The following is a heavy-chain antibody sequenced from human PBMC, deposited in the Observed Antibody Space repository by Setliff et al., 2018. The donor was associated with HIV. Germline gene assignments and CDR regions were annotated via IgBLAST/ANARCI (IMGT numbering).Heavy chain of an antibody. CDR2: IRYDGSNK. V-gene: IGHV3-30*02. Sequence: GGSLRLSCAASEFTFSSYGMHWVRQTPGKGLEWVAFIRYDGSNKYYADSVKGRFTISRDNSKNTLYLQMNSLRAEDTAVYYCARDHQFYDICDYWGQGTLVTVSS. D-gene: IGHD3-9*01. CDR3: ARDHQFYDICDY. CDR1: EFTFSSYG. J-gene: IGHJ4*02.